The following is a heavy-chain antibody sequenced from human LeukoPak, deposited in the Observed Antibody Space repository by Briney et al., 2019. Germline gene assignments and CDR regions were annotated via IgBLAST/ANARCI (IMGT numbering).Heavy chain of an antibody. CDR2: ISYDGSNK. D-gene: IGHD2-21*02. Sequence: GGSLRLSCAASGFTFSSYAMHWVRQAPGKGLEWVAIISYDGSNKFYADSVKGRFTISRDNSKNTLYLQMNSLGPEVTAMYYCAKVAKGNIVVVTALDYWGPGTLVTVSS. V-gene: IGHV3-30*18. CDR1: GFTFSSYA. J-gene: IGHJ4*02. CDR3: AKVAKGNIVVVTALDY.